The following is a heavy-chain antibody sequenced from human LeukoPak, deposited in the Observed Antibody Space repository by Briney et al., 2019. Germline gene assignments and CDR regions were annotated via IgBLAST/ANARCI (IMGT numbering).Heavy chain of an antibody. J-gene: IGHJ4*02. CDR1: GFTFSNAW. CDR3: AKLFGDYEKDY. CDR2: ISGSGGST. Sequence: PGGSLRLSCAASGFTFSNAWMNWVRQAPGKGLEWVSAISGSGGSTYYADSVKGRFTISRDNSKNTLYLQMNSLRAEDTAVYYCAKLFGDYEKDYWGQGTLVTVSS. D-gene: IGHD4-17*01. V-gene: IGHV3-23*01.